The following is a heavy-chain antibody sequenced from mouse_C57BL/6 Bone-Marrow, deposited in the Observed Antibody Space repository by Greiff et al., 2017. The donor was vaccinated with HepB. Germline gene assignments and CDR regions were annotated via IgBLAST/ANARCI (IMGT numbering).Heavy chain of an antibody. V-gene: IGHV5-4*01. CDR2: ISDGGSYT. CDR1: GFTFSSYA. D-gene: IGHD2-14*01. Sequence: EVQRVESGGGLVKPGGSLKLSCAASGFTFSSYAMSWVRQTPEKRLEWVATISDGGSYTYYPDNVKGRFTISRDNAKNNLYLQMSHLKSEDTAMYYCASPSYCREAWFAYWGQGTLVTVSA. CDR3: ASPSYCREAWFAY. J-gene: IGHJ3*01.